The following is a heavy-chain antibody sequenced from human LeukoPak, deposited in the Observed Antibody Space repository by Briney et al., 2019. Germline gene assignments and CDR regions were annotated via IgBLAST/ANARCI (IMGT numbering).Heavy chain of an antibody. CDR1: GGSFSGYY. CDR2: INHSGST. D-gene: IGHD1-26*01. J-gene: IGHJ3*02. Sequence: SETLSLTCAVYGGSFSGYYWSWIRQPPGKGLEWIGEINHSGSTNYNPSPKSRVTISVDTSKNQFSLKLSSVTAADTAVYYCARRIVGAPMAFDIWGQGTMVTSLQ. V-gene: IGHV4-34*01. CDR3: ARRIVGAPMAFDI.